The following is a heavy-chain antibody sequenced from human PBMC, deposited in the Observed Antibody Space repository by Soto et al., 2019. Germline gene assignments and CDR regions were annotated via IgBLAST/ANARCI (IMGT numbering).Heavy chain of an antibody. CDR3: ARHSSLRSNSPAFDI. V-gene: IGHV4-39*01. CDR2: IYYSGST. Sequence: SETLSLTCTVSGGSISNSNYYWGWIRQPPGKDLEWIGSIYYSGSTYYNPSLKSRVAISVDTSKNQFSLNLSSVTAADTAVYYCARHSSLRSNSPAFDIWGQGTMVTVSS. CDR1: GGSISNSNYY. J-gene: IGHJ3*02. D-gene: IGHD4-17*01.